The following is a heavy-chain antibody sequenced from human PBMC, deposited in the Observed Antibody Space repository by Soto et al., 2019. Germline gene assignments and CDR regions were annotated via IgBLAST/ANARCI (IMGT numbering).Heavy chain of an antibody. CDR3: ARDLGCSSTSCTNWFDP. Sequence: QVQLQESGPGLVKPSQTLSLTCTVSGGSISSGGYYWSWIRQHPGKGLEWIGYIYYSGSTYYNPSLKSRGTISVDTSKNQFSLKLSSVTAADTAVYYCARDLGCSSTSCTNWFDPWGQGTLVTVSS. J-gene: IGHJ5*02. D-gene: IGHD2-2*01. CDR2: IYYSGST. CDR1: GGSISSGGYY. V-gene: IGHV4-31*03.